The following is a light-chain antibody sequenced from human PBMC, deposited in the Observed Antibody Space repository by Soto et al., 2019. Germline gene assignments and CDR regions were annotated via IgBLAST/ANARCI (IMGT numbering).Light chain of an antibody. CDR2: EVY. J-gene: IGLJ1*01. V-gene: IGLV2-8*01. Sequence: QSALTQHTSASGYPGQSVTISCTGTSSDVGGYNYVSWYQHHPGKAPKLIIYEVYKRPSGVPDRFSGSKSGNTAALTVSGLHAEDEADYYCSSYVGTNSYVFGTGTKLTVL. CDR1: SSDVGGYNY. CDR3: SSYVGTNSYV.